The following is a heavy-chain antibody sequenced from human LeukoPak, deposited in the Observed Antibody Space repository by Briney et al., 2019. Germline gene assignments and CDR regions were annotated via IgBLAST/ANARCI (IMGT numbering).Heavy chain of an antibody. CDR1: RFSFSSYW. D-gene: IGHD6-19*01. CDR3: ASPDVAWGTYSSGWNLA. Sequence: GGSLRLSSAAPRFSFSSYWMHWVRQAPGKGLVWVSRINSDGSSTSYADSVKGRFTISRDNAKNTLYLQMNSLRAEDTAVYYCASPDVAWGTYSSGWNLAWGQGTLVTVSS. J-gene: IGHJ4*02. V-gene: IGHV3-74*01. CDR2: INSDGSST.